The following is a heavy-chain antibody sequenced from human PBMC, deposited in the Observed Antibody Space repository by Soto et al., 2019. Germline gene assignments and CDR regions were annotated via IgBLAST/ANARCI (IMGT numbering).Heavy chain of an antibody. CDR3: ARQTQAAGTGFDY. CDR1: VFRFSGYD. J-gene: IGHJ4*02. CDR2: ISDDGSNK. D-gene: IGHD6-13*01. Sequence: GWSLRLSCAASVFRFSGYDVHWVRQAPGKGLEWLAAISDDGSNKYYLDSVKGRFTISRDTAKNSLCLQMNSLRAEDTAMYYRARQTQAAGTGFDYWGQGTVVTVSS. V-gene: IGHV3-30*03.